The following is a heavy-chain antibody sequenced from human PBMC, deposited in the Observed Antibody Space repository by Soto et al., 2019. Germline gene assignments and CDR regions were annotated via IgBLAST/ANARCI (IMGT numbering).Heavy chain of an antibody. CDR2: ITGSGDST. CDR1: GFTFSSFA. V-gene: IGHV3-23*01. Sequence: EVQLLESGGGLVQPGGSLRLSCAASGFTFSSFAMSWDRQAPGKGLEWVSGITGSGDSTYYADSVKGRFTISRDNSKSSLSPQMHSLRAEDTAVYSCPKKAVAVRPPTDWGQGTLVTVSS. J-gene: IGHJ4*02. D-gene: IGHD6-6*01. CDR3: PKKAVAVRPPTD.